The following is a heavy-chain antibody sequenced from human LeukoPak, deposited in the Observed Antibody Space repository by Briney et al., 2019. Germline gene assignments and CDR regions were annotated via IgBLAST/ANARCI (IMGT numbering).Heavy chain of an antibody. CDR2: ISGDGGST. CDR1: GITFDDYA. D-gene: IGHD3-10*01. V-gene: IGHV3-43*02. Sequence: GGSLRLSCAASGITFDDYALHWVRQTPGKGLQWVSLISGDGGSTYYADSVKGRFTISRDNSKNSLYLQMNRLRTEDTALYYCAKESGSGSYYKGGGFDIWGQGSLVTVTS. J-gene: IGHJ3*02. CDR3: AKESGSGSYYKGGGFDI.